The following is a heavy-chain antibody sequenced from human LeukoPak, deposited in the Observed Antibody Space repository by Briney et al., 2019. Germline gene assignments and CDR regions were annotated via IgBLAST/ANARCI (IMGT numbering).Heavy chain of an antibody. CDR2: INHSGST. CDR3: ARRGSSTPGDYYYMDV. V-gene: IGHV4-34*01. J-gene: IGHJ6*03. Sequence: PSETPSLTCAVYGGSFSGYYWSWIRQPPGKGLEWIGEINHSGSTNYNPSLKSRVTISVDTSKNQFSLKLSSVTAADTAVYYCARRGSSTPGDYYYMDVWGKGTTVTVSS. D-gene: IGHD2-2*01. CDR1: GGSFSGYY.